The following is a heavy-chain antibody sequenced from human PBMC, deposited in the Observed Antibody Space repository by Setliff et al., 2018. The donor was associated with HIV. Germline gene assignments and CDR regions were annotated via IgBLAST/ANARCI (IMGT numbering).Heavy chain of an antibody. V-gene: IGHV4-4*02. CDR2: IYHSGST. D-gene: IGHD5-18*01. Sequence: LSLTCAVSGGSISSNWWSWVRQSPGKGLEWIGEIYHSGSTHYNPSLQSRVTISVDKSKSQSSLKLNSVTAADTAVYYCGGNGYHSIDYWGQGTLVTVSS. J-gene: IGHJ4*02. CDR1: GGSISSNW. CDR3: GGNGYHSIDY.